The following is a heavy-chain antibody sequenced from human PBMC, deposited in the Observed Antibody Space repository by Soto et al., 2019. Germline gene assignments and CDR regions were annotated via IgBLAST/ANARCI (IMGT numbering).Heavy chain of an antibody. V-gene: IGHV4-4*07. CDR2: SSSTCNI. CDR3: AREGGDTGTYEAH. D-gene: IGHD2-21*01. Sequence: QVQLQESGPGLVKPSETLSLTCTVSGASISDYSWSWIRQPAGQGLERMGRSSSTCNIHYNPSFRSRFTMSLDTSRDQFSLRLTSLTAAHTAVYYWAREGGDTGTYEAHWGQGTQVIVSS. CDR1: GASISDYS. J-gene: IGHJ4*02.